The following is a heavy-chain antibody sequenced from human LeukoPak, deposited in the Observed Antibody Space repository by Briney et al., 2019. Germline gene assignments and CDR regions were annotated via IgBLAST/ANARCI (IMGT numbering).Heavy chain of an antibody. CDR2: IYSGGST. CDR1: GFTVSSNY. D-gene: IGHD1-26*01. Sequence: GGSLRLSCAASGFTVSSNYMSWVRQAPGKGLEWVSVIYSGGSTYYADSVKGRFTISRDNSKNTLYLQMNSLRAEDTAVYYCARVGLLGEWELLDYWGQGTPVTISS. V-gene: IGHV3-53*01. J-gene: IGHJ4*02. CDR3: ARVGLLGEWELLDY.